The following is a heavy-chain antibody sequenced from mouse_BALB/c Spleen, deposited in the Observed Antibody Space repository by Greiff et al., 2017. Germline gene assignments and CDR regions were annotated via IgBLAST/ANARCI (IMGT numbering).Heavy chain of an antibody. J-gene: IGHJ1*01. CDR1: GFTFSDYY. CDR3: ARLRRTFYWYFDV. D-gene: IGHD2-12*01. V-gene: IGHV5-4*02. Sequence: EVKLVESGGGLVKPGGSLKLSCAASGFTFSDYYMYWVRQTPEKRLEWVATISDGGSYTYYPDSVKGRFTISRDNAKNNLYLQMSSLRSEDTAMYYCARLRRTFYWYFDVWGAGTTVTVSS. CDR2: ISDGGSYT.